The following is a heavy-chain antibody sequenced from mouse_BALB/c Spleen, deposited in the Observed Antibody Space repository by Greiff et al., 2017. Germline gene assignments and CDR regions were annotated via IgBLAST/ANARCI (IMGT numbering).Heavy chain of an antibody. CDR3: ARKDSYDFDY. Sequence: EVQVVESGGGLVQPGGSRKLSCAASGFTFSSFGMHWVRQAPEKGLEWVAYISSGSSTIYYADTVKGRFTISRDNPKNTLFLQMTSLRSEDTAMYYCARKDSYDFDYWGQGTTLTVSS. CDR2: ISSGSSTI. D-gene: IGHD1-1*01. CDR1: GFTFSSFG. J-gene: IGHJ2*01. V-gene: IGHV5-17*02.